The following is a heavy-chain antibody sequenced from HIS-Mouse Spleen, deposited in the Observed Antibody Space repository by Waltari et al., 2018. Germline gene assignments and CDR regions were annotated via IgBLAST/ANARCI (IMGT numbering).Heavy chain of an antibody. CDR3: AREIPYSSSWYDWYFDL. CDR1: GGSISSSSYY. D-gene: IGHD6-13*01. Sequence: QLQLQESGPGLVKPSETLSLTCTVSGGSISSSSYYWGWIRQPPGKGLEWIGSIYYRGSTYDNPSLRSRVTISVDTSKNQFSLKLSAVTAADTAVYYCAREIPYSSSWYDWYFDLWGRGTLVTVSS. J-gene: IGHJ2*01. CDR2: IYYRGST. V-gene: IGHV4-39*07.